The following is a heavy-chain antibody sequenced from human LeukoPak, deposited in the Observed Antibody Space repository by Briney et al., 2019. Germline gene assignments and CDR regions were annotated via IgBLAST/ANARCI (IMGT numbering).Heavy chain of an antibody. CDR2: IYYSGST. CDR3: ARGRGTMVRGPPGHP. CDR1: GGSISSSSYY. D-gene: IGHD3-10*01. J-gene: IGHJ5*02. Sequence: SETLSLTCTVSGGSISSSSYYWGWLRQHPGKGREWIGSIYYSGSTYYNPSLKSRVTISVDTSKNQFSLKLSSVTAADTAVYYCARGRGTMVRGPPGHPWGQGTLVTVSS. V-gene: IGHV4-39*01.